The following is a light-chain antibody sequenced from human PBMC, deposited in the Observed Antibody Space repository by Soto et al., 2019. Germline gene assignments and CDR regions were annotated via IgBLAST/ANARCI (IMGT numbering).Light chain of an antibody. V-gene: IGKV3-20*01. J-gene: IGKJ2*01. CDR2: GPS. Sequence: EIVLTQSPGTLSLSPGERATLSCRASQSISSSYLAWHQQKPGQAPRVLIYGPSSRATGIPDRFSGSGSGTDFTLTTSSLEPEDVAVYFCQQYGNPPPNAFGQGTKVEI. CDR3: QQYGNPPPNA. CDR1: QSISSSY.